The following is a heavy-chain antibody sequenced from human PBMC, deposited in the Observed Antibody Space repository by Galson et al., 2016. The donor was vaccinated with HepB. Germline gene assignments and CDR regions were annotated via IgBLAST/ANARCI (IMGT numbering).Heavy chain of an antibody. D-gene: IGHD2-15*01. CDR2: INQDGSER. CDR3: AATVHCCGGNCHCYFDY. Sequence: SLRLSCAASGFTFSYHWMSWVRQAPGKGLERVADINQDGSERYYMDSVKGRFTISRDNVKNSLYLQMNSLGAEDTAVYYCAATVHCCGGNCHCYFDYWGQGTLVTVPS. V-gene: IGHV3-7*02. CDR1: GFTFSYHW. J-gene: IGHJ4*02.